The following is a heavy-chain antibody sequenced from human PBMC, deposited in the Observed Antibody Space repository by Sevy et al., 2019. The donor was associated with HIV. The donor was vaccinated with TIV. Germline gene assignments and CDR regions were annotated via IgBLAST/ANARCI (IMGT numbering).Heavy chain of an antibody. D-gene: IGHD3-16*01. V-gene: IGHV3-53*01. CDR2: IYSGGST. Sequence: GGCLRLYCAASGFTVSSNYMSWVRQAPGKGLVWVSVIYSGGSTYYADSVKGRFTISRDNSKNTLYLQMNSLRAEDTAVYYCARGGGIGLFDIWGQGTMVTVSS. CDR1: GFTVSSNY. J-gene: IGHJ3*02. CDR3: ARGGGIGLFDI.